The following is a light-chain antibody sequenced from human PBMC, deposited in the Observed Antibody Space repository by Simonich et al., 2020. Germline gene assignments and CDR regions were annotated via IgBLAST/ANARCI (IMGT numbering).Light chain of an antibody. CDR2: LGS. CDR3: MQALQTPYT. Sequence: DIVMTQSPLSLPVTPGEPASISCRSSQSLLHSNGYNYLVWYLQKPGQSPQLLIYLGSDRASGGPDRFRGSGSGTDFTLKISRVEAEDVGVYYCMQALQTPYTFGQGTKLEIK. CDR1: QSLLHSNGYNY. V-gene: IGKV2-28*01. J-gene: IGKJ2*01.